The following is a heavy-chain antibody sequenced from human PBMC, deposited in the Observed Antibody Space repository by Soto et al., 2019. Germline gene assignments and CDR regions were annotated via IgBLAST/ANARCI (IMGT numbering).Heavy chain of an antibody. Sequence: TLSLTCTVSGGSITSGDYYWSWIRQHPGKGLEWIGYIFYSGSTYYNPSLKSRVTISVDTSKNQFSLKLSSVTAADTAVYYCARVDDTSGYYSGDAFDIWGQGTMVTVSS. V-gene: IGHV4-31*03. CDR2: IFYSGST. CDR1: GGSITSGDYY. J-gene: IGHJ3*02. CDR3: ARVDDTSGYYSGDAFDI. D-gene: IGHD3-22*01.